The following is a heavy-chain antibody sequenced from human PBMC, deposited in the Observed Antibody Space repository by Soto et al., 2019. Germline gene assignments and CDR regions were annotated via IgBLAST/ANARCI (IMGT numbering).Heavy chain of an antibody. Sequence: GGRRVCCGAGGWIWRNAWINGGGQAPGKGLEWVGRVKSKTDGGTTDFAAPVKGRFAISRDDSKNMVYLEMNSLKTEDTAIYYCTTDSYMTNIIVRXDYWGHGT. CDR1: GWIWRNAW. J-gene: IGHJ4*01. CDR2: VKSKTDGGTT. CDR3: TTDSYMTNIIVRXDY. V-gene: IGHV3-15*07. D-gene: IGHD4-17*01.